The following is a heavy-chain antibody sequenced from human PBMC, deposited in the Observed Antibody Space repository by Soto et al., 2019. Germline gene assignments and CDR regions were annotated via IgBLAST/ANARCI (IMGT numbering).Heavy chain of an antibody. V-gene: IGHV5-51*01. D-gene: IGHD1-1*01. CDR1: GYSFTSYW. CDR2: IYPGDSDT. Sequence: GESLKISCKGSGYSFTSYWIGWVRQMPGKGLEWMGIIYPGDSDTRYSPSFQGQVTISADKSISTAYLQWSSLKASDTAMYYCARPTGTGFEDYYGMDFWGQGTMVTVSS. J-gene: IGHJ6*02. CDR3: ARPTGTGFEDYYGMDF.